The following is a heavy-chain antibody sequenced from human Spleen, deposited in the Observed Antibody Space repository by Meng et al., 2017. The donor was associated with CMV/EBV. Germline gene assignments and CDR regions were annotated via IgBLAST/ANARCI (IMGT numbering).Heavy chain of an antibody. CDR1: GDTFSSYA. J-gene: IGHJ4*02. D-gene: IGHD1-26*01. CDR3: SRGMVGASFDY. CDR2: ILPVFGTP. V-gene: IGHV1-69*05. Sequence: CKASGDTFSSYAIGWVRQAPGQGLGWMGGILPVFGTPNYAQKFQGRVTITTDESTSTAHMELSSLTSEDTAVYYCSRGMVGASFDYWGQGTLVTVSS.